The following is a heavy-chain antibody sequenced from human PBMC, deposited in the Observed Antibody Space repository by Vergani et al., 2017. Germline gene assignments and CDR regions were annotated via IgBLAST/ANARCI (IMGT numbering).Heavy chain of an antibody. CDR3: VRREGHNQAPFDN. J-gene: IGHJ4*02. D-gene: IGHD5-24*01. V-gene: IGHV3-20*04. Sequence: EVQLVESGGGVVRPGGSLRLSCVGSGFAFGDIGMSWVRQVPGKGLVWVAGINWNGGTTIYGDPVTGRFTFSRDNAKNSLYRQMNSLRDGDPALYYVVRREGHNQAPFDNWGQGTLVIVSS. CDR2: INWNGGTT. CDR1: GFAFGDIG.